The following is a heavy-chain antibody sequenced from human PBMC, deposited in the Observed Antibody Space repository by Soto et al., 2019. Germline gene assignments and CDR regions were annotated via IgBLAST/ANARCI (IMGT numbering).Heavy chain of an antibody. Sequence: GGSLRLSCAASGFTFSSYWMSWVRQAPGKGLEWVANIKQDGSEKYYVDSVKGRFTISRDNAKNSLYLQMNSLRAEDTAVYYCARVFELEWLLLYAYYYGMDVWGQGTTVTVSS. V-gene: IGHV3-7*05. CDR3: ARVFELEWLLLYAYYYGMDV. J-gene: IGHJ6*02. CDR2: IKQDGSEK. CDR1: GFTFSSYW. D-gene: IGHD3-3*01.